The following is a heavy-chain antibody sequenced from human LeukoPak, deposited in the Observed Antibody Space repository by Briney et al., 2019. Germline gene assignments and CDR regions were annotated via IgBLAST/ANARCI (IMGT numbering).Heavy chain of an antibody. CDR3: AHSQNNRVKKPFDY. J-gene: IGHJ4*02. CDR2: IYWNDDK. D-gene: IGHD1-14*01. Sequence: SGPTLVNPTQTLTLTCTFSGFSLSTSGVGVGWTRQPPGKALEWLALIYWNDDKRYSPSLKSRLTITKDTSKNQVVLTMTNMGPVDTATYYCAHSQNNRVKKPFDYWGQGTLVTVSS. V-gene: IGHV2-5*01. CDR1: GFSLSTSGVG.